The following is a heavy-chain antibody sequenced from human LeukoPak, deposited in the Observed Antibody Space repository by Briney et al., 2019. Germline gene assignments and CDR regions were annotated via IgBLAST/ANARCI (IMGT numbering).Heavy chain of an antibody. CDR3: VRLYYYGSGSYDY. J-gene: IGHJ4*02. CDR2: ISYDGSNK. V-gene: IGHV3-30*03. D-gene: IGHD3-10*01. CDR1: GFTFSSYG. Sequence: GGSLRLSCAASGFTFSSYGMHWVRQAPGKGLEWVAVISYDGSNKYYADSVKGRFTISRDNSKNTLYLQMSSLRAEDTAVYYCVRLYYYGSGSYDYWGQGTLVTVSS.